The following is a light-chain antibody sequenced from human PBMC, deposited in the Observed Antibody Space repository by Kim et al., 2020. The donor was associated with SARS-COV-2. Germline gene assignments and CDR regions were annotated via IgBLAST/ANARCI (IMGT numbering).Light chain of an antibody. CDR1: SSDVGSYNL. V-gene: IGLV2-23*01. Sequence: QSALTQPASVSGSPGQSITISCTGTSSDVGSYNLVSWYQQHPGKAPKLMIYEGSKRPSGVSNRFSGSKSGNTASLTISGLQAEDEADYYCCSYAGSSTCVFGVGTKLTVL. CDR3: CSYAGSSTCV. J-gene: IGLJ2*01. CDR2: EGS.